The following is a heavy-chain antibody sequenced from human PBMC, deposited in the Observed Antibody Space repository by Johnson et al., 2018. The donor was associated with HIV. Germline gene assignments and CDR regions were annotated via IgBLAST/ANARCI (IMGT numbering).Heavy chain of an antibody. CDR3: AIDMVRGVTAGGAFDI. CDR1: GFTLNTYG. V-gene: IGHV3-30*02. CDR2: IRYDGSYK. Sequence: QEQLVESGGGVVQPGGSLRLSCAASGFTLNTYGMHWVRQAPGKGLEWVAFIRYDGSYKYYVDSVKGRFIISRDNSKNTLYLQINSLRGEDTAVYYCAIDMVRGVTAGGAFDIWGQGTMVTVSS. J-gene: IGHJ3*02. D-gene: IGHD3-10*01.